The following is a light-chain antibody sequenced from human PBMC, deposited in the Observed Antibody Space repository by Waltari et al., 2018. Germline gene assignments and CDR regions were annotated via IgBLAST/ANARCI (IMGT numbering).Light chain of an antibody. CDR3: QHYNNYPPT. CDR1: QSISTW. V-gene: IGKV1-5*03. Sequence: DIQMTQSPSILSASVGDTVIITCRTSQSISTWLAWYQQKPGKAPKLLISKASILESGVPSRFSGSGSGTEFTLTINSLQPDDFATFYCQHYNNYPPTFGGGTKVEIK. J-gene: IGKJ4*01. CDR2: KAS.